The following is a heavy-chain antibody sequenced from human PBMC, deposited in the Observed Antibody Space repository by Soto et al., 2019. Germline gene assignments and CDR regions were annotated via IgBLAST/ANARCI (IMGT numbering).Heavy chain of an antibody. CDR2: INPNSGGT. CDR3: ERLGYYDSSGYSDY. J-gene: IGHJ4*02. Sequence: GASVKVSCKASGYTFTGYYMHWVRQAPGQGLEWMGWINPNSGGTNYAQKFQGWVTMTRDTSISTAYMELSRLRSDDTAVYYCERLGYYDSSGYSDYWGQGTLVTVSS. V-gene: IGHV1-2*04. CDR1: GYTFTGYY. D-gene: IGHD3-22*01.